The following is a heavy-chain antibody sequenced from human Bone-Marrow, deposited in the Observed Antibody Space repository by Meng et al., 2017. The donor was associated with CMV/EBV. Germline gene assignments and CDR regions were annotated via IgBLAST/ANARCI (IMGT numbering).Heavy chain of an antibody. D-gene: IGHD3-22*01. CDR3: ARDLEYYYDSSGYSGFVY. J-gene: IGHJ4*02. Sequence: GESLKISCAASGFTFSSYSMNWVRQAPGKGLEWVSSISSSSSYIYYADSVKGRFTISRDNAKNSLYLQMNSLRAEDTAGYYCARDLEYYYDSSGYSGFVYWGQGTLVTVSS. V-gene: IGHV3-21*01. CDR2: ISSSSSYI. CDR1: GFTFSSYS.